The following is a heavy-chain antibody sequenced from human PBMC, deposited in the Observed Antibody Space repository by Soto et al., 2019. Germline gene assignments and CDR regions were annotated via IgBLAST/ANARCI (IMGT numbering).Heavy chain of an antibody. D-gene: IGHD1-26*01. CDR1: GGTCSSYA. CDR2: IIPIFGTA. J-gene: IGHJ5*02. Sequence: GPSLKVPGNAYGGTCSSYAISCVRQAPGKGLEWMEGIIPIFGTANYAQKFQGRVAITADESTSTAYRELSSLRSEDTAVYYCASRTYTGSYYEGNWFDPWGQGTLVTVSS. CDR3: ASRTYTGSYYEGNWFDP. V-gene: IGHV1-69*13.